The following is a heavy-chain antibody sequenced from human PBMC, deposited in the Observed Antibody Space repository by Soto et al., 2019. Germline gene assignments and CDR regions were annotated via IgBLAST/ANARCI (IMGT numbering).Heavy chain of an antibody. CDR1: GYSFTNYW. Sequence: PGESLKISCKGSGYSFTNYWIGWVRQMPGRGLEWMGIIYPGDSDTRYSPSFEGQATISADKSISTAYLQWSSLKDSDTAIYYCARRGSSSPSYNFDFWGQGTPVTVSS. D-gene: IGHD6-13*01. CDR2: IYPGDSDT. V-gene: IGHV5-51*01. J-gene: IGHJ4*02. CDR3: ARRGSSSPSYNFDF.